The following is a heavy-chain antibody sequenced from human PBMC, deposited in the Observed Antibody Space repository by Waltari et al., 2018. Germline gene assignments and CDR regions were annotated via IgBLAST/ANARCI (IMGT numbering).Heavy chain of an antibody. CDR3: ARDRRITAAGFDF. CDR1: GFSFSSFW. V-gene: IGHV3-7*01. Sequence: EVQLVESGGGLVQPGGSLRLSCAASGFSFSSFWMSWVRQTPGKGLEWVANIKPDGNEKNYVDSVKGRFTISRDNAKNSLDLQIDSLRVEDTAVYYCARDRRITAAGFDFWGQGTLVTVSS. CDR2: IKPDGNEK. J-gene: IGHJ4*02. D-gene: IGHD6-13*01.